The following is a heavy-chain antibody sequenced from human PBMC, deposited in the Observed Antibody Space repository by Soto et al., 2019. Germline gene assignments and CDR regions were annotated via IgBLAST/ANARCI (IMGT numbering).Heavy chain of an antibody. CDR1: GFTFSSYG. Sequence: PGGSLRLSCAASGFTFSSYGMHWVRQAPGKGLEWVAVIWYDGSNKYYADSVKGRFTISRDNSKNTLYLQMNSLRAEDTAVYYCARDEYYYDSSGYYPGGAFDIWGQGTMVPVSS. CDR3: ARDEYYYDSSGYYPGGAFDI. J-gene: IGHJ3*02. CDR2: IWYDGSNK. D-gene: IGHD3-22*01. V-gene: IGHV3-33*01.